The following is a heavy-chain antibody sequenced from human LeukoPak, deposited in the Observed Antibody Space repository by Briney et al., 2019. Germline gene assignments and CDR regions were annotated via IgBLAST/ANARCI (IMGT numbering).Heavy chain of an antibody. CDR2: ISRSGSTI. CDR1: GFTFSDYY. V-gene: IGHV3-11*01. Sequence: GGSLRLSCAASGFTFSDYYMNWIRQAPGKGLEWVSSISRSGSTIYYADSVKGRFTISRDNAKNSLYLQMNSLRAEDTAVYFCAREDSSGSPLTSYFHFWGQGTLVTVPS. D-gene: IGHD1-26*01. CDR3: AREDSSGSPLTSYFHF. J-gene: IGHJ4*02.